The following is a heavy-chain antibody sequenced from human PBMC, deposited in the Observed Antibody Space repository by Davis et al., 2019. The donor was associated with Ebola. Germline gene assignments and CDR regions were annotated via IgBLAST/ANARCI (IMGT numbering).Heavy chain of an antibody. CDR2: IRSKANSYAT. V-gene: IGHV3-73*01. CDR3: SVTTGGMDV. D-gene: IGHD4-17*01. Sequence: GESLKISCAASGFTFSGSAMHWVRQASGKGLEWVGRIRSKANSYATAYAASVKGRFTIPRDDSTNTAYLQMNSLKTEDTAVYYCSVTTGGMDVWGQGTTVTVSS. CDR1: GFTFSGSA. J-gene: IGHJ6*02.